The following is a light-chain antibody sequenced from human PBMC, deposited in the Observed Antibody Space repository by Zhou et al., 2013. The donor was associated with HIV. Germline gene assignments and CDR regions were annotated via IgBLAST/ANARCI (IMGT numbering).Light chain of an antibody. V-gene: IGKV1-39*01. Sequence: DIQMTQSPSSLSASVGDRVTITCRASQSISNYLNWYQQKPGKAPNLLIYAASTLQSGVPSRFSGSGSGTDFTLTISSLQPEDFATYYCQQFNSFPLTFGRRDRRWRSN. CDR2: AAS. CDR3: QQFNSFPLT. CDR1: QSISNY. J-gene: IGKJ4*01.